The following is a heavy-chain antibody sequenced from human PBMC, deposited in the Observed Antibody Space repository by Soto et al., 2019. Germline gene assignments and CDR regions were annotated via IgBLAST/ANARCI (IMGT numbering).Heavy chain of an antibody. J-gene: IGHJ3*01. CDR2: IYNVGLT. V-gene: IGHV3-53*01. Sequence: GGSLRLSCAASGFIVSSNYMSWVRQAPGKGLEWVSVIYNVGLTYYADSMKGRFTISRDNSKNTLYLQMNSLRADDTAMYYCARSYRTSGSYSAYDVWGQGTMVTVSS. D-gene: IGHD3-10*01. CDR1: GFIVSSNY. CDR3: ARSYRTSGSYSAYDV.